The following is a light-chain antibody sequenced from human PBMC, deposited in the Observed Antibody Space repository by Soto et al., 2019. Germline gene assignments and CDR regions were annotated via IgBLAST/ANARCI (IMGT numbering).Light chain of an antibody. CDR1: SSNIGAGYD. CDR2: GNG. V-gene: IGLV1-40*01. CDR3: QSYDSSLSGSVV. Sequence: QSALTQPPSVSGAPGQRVTISCTGSSSNIGAGYDVHWYQQLPGTAPKLLIYGNGNRPSGVPDRFSGSKSGTSASLAITGLQAEDEADYYCQSYDSSLSGSVVFGGGTKLTVL. J-gene: IGLJ2*01.